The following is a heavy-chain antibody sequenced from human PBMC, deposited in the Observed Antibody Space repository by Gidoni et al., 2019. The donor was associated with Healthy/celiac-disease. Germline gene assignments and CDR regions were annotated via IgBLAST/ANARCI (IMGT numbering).Heavy chain of an antibody. D-gene: IGHD3-22*01. CDR1: GFTFRNYA. V-gene: IGHV3-23*01. CDR2: ISGSGGST. CDR3: ARNSTMIVVVPLDY. J-gene: IGHJ4*02. Sequence: EVQLLESGGGLVQPGGSLRLSCAASGFTFRNYAMSWVRQAPGKGLEWVSGISGSGGSTNYADSVKGRLTSSRDNSKNTLYLQMNSLRVEDTAVYYCARNSTMIVVVPLDYWGQGTLVTVSS.